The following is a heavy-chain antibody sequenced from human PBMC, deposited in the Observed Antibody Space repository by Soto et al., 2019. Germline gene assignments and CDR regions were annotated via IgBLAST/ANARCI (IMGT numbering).Heavy chain of an antibody. D-gene: IGHD6-13*01. CDR1: GGSVSSGSYY. CDR2: IYYSGST. CDR3: ARDTPGQQRGSWFDP. V-gene: IGHV4-61*01. Sequence: SETLSLTCTVSGGSVSSGSYYWSWIRQPPGKGLEWIGYIYYSGSTNYNPSLKSRVTISVDTSKNQFSLKLSSVTAADTAVYYCARDTPGQQRGSWFDPWGQGTLVTVSS. J-gene: IGHJ5*02.